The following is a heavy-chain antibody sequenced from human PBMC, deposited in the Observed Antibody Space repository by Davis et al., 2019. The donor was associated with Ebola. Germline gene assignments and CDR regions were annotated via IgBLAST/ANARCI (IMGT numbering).Heavy chain of an antibody. J-gene: IGHJ4*02. Sequence: SLKISCAASGFTFHDYAMHWVRQAPGKGLEWVSGISWNSNNRAYADYADSVRGRFTVSRDNAKSSLHLQMNSLRVDDTALYYCVRARGYGDDREFDCWGRGTLVTVSS. CDR3: VRARGYGDDREFDC. CDR1: GFTFHDYA. CDR2: ISWNSNNR. D-gene: IGHD5-12*01. V-gene: IGHV3-9*01.